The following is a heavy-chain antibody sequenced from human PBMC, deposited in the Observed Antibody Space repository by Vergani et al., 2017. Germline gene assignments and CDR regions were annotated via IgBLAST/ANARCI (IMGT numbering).Heavy chain of an antibody. CDR2: IKQDGSEK. V-gene: IGHV3-7*01. CDR3: ARVGVYSDWFDP. Sequence: EVQLVESGGGLVQPGGSLRLSCAASGFPFSSYWMSWVRQAPGKGLEWVANIKQDGSEKYYVDSVKGRFTISRDNAKNSLYLQMNSLRAEDTAVYYCARVGVYSDWFDPWGQGTLVTVSS. CDR1: GFPFSSYW. J-gene: IGHJ5*02. D-gene: IGHD2-8*02.